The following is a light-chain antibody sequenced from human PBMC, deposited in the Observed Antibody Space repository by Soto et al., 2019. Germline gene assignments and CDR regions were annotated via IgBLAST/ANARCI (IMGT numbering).Light chain of an antibody. J-gene: IGKJ5*01. CDR1: QSLVYSDGYTY. V-gene: IGKV2-30*01. Sequence: DVVMTQSPLSLPVTLGQPAAISCWSSQSLVYSDGYTYVNWLQLRRGQAPRRLIYKVSQRDSGVPDRFRGSGSGTDVTLKISRVEAEDVGVYYCKQGTQWPLTFGQGTRLESK. CDR2: KVS. CDR3: KQGTQWPLT.